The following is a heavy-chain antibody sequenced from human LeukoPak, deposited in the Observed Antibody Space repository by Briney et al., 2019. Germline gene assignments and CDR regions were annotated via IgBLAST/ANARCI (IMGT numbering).Heavy chain of an antibody. CDR1: GGPFSGYY. V-gene: IGHV4-34*01. J-gene: IGHJ5*02. Sequence: SETLSLTCAVYGGPFSGYYWSWIRQSPGKGLEWIGEINHRRNTNYNASLKGRVTISVDTSKNQFSLTVSSVTAADTAVYYCARVRGYNWFDPWGQGTLVTVSS. D-gene: IGHD3-22*01. CDR2: INHRRNT. CDR3: ARVRGYNWFDP.